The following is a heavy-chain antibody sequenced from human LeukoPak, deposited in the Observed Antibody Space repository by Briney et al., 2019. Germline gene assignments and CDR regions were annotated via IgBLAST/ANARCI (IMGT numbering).Heavy chain of an antibody. J-gene: IGHJ4*02. V-gene: IGHV1-69*13. CDR2: IIPIFGTA. D-gene: IGHD3-16*01. CDR3: ARDQLLSARLFDY. CDR1: GYTFTSYG. Sequence: VASVKVSCKASGYTFTSYGISWVRQAPGQGLEWMGGIIPIFGTANYAQKFQGRVTITADESTSTAYMELSSLRSEDTAVYYCARDQLLSARLFDYWGQGTLVTVSS.